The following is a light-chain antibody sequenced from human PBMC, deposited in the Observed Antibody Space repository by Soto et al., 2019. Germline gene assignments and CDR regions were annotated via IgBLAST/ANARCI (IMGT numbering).Light chain of an antibody. V-gene: IGKV3-11*01. CDR3: HQRSNWPLT. CDR1: LSVSSY. CDR2: DAS. Sequence: EIVLTQSPATLSLSPGEKATLSCRASLSVSSYLAWYQQKPGQAPRLLIYDASNRATGIPARFSGSGSGTDFTLTISSLEPEDFAVYYCHQRSNWPLTFGPGTKVDIK. J-gene: IGKJ3*01.